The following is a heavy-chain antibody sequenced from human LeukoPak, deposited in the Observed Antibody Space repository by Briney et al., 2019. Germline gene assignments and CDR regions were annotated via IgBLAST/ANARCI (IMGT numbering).Heavy chain of an antibody. J-gene: IGHJ4*02. V-gene: IGHV4-59*08. CDR3: ARYYCSGGSCYFDY. CDR1: GGSISSYY. D-gene: IGHD2-15*01. Sequence: SETLSLTCTVSGGSISSYYWSWIRQPPGKGLEWIGYIYYSGSTNYNPSLKSRVTISVDTSKNQFSLKLSSVTAADTAVYYCARYYCSGGSCYFDYWGQGTLATVSS. CDR2: IYYSGST.